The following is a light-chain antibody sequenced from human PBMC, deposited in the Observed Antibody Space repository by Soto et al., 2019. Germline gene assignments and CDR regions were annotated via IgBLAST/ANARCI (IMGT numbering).Light chain of an antibody. Sequence: EIVLAQSPGTLSLSPGERATLSCRASQSVTNSFLAWYQQKPGQAPRLLIYGASRRATGIPDRFTGSGSGTDFTLTISSLRSEDFAVYFCQQSYSTPRTFGQGTKVDIK. CDR3: QQSYSTPRT. CDR2: GAS. J-gene: IGKJ1*01. V-gene: IGKV3-20*01. CDR1: QSVTNSF.